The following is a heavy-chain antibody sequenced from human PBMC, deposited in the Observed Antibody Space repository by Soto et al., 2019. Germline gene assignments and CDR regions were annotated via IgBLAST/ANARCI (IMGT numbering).Heavy chain of an antibody. Sequence: QVHLQESGPGLVKPSQTLSLTCTVSGGPISSHGYYWSWLRQHPEKGLEWIGYLHYSGSAYYSPSLKSRVAISVDMSRNQFFLCLSSVSGADTAMYYCAIGDCGSPAYWGQGTLVTVSS. CDR3: AIGDCGSPAY. CDR2: LHYSGSA. V-gene: IGHV4-31*03. J-gene: IGHJ4*02. D-gene: IGHD2-21*02. CDR1: GGPISSHGYY.